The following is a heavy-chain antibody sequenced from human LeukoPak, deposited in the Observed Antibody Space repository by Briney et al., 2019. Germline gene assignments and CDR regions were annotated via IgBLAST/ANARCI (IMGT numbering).Heavy chain of an antibody. CDR3: AKNQWELLY. J-gene: IGHJ4*02. V-gene: IGHV3-23*01. CDR2: VSSGGNT. Sequence: PGGSLRLSCVASGFTFSTYGMSWVRQTPEKGPEWVSGVSSGGNTYYADSVKGRFTISRDNSKNTLFLQMNSLRAEDTAVYYCAKNQWELLYWGQGSLVTVSS. D-gene: IGHD1-26*01. CDR1: GFTFSTYG.